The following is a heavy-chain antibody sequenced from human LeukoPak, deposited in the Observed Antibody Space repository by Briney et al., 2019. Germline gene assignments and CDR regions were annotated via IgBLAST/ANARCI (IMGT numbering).Heavy chain of an antibody. V-gene: IGHV1-2*06. D-gene: IGHD3-22*01. CDR3: ARVKGYYYDSSGYYY. CDR1: GYTLTGYY. Sequence: ASVKVSCKASGYTLTGYYMHWVRQAPGQGLEWMGRINPNSGGTNYAQKFQGRVTMTRDTSISTAYMELSRLRSDDTAVYYCARVKGYYYDSSGYYYWGQGTLVPVSS. J-gene: IGHJ4*02. CDR2: INPNSGGT.